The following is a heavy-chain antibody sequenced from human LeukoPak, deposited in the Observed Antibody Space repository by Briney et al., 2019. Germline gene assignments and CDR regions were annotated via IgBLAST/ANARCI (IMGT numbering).Heavy chain of an antibody. J-gene: IGHJ6*03. CDR3: AKVGYSSSWSHGYYYMDV. CDR2: ISGSGVGT. CDR1: GLTFSSDA. V-gene: IGHV3-23*01. Sequence: QPGGALRLSCAASGLTFSSDAMSWVRQAPGKGLEWVSAISGSGVGTYYADSVKGRFTISRDNYKNTLYLQMNSLRAEDTAVYYCAKVGYSSSWSHGYYYMDVWGKGTTVTVSS. D-gene: IGHD6-13*01.